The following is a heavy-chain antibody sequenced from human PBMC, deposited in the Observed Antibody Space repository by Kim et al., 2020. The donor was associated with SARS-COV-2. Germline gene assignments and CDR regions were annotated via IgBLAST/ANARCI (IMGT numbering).Heavy chain of an antibody. CDR2: ISAYNGNT. CDR3: ARVSVLVVVPAAISDY. Sequence: ASVKVSCKASGYTFTSYGISWVRQAPGQGLEWMGWISAYNGNTNYAQKLQGRVTMTTDTSTSTAYMELRSLRSDDTAVYYCARVSVLVVVPAAISDYWGQGTLVTVSS. D-gene: IGHD2-2*01. V-gene: IGHV1-18*01. CDR1: GYTFTSYG. J-gene: IGHJ4*02.